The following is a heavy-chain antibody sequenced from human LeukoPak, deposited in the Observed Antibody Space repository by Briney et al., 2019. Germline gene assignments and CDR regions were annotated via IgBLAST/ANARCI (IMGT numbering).Heavy chain of an antibody. D-gene: IGHD5-18*01. V-gene: IGHV3-64*01. CDR3: TRGEGYSYDHYYYMDV. CDR2: ISNNGGTT. J-gene: IGHJ6*03. CDR1: GFTFSSYA. Sequence: GGSLRLSCAASGFTFSSYAMHWVRQAPGKGLEYISAISNNGGTTYYANSVKGRFTISRDNSKNTLYLQMGSLRAEDMAVYYCTRGEGYSYDHYYYMDVWGKGTTVTISS.